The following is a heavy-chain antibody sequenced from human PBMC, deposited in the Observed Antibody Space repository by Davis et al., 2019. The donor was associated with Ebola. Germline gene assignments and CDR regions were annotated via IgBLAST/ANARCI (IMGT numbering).Heavy chain of an antibody. Sequence: PGGSLRLSCTAPGFTFGDYAMSWVRQAPGKGLGWVGFIRSKAYGGTTEYAASVKGRFTISRDDSKSIAYLQMNSLKTEDTAVYYCTRDLRYFDWSYYYGMDVWGQGTTVTVSS. CDR3: TRDLRYFDWSYYYGMDV. CDR2: IRSKAYGGTT. CDR1: GFTFGDYA. D-gene: IGHD3-9*01. V-gene: IGHV3-49*04. J-gene: IGHJ6*02.